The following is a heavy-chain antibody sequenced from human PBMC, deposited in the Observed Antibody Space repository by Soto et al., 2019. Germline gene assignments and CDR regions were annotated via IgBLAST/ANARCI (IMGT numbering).Heavy chain of an antibody. Sequence: GGSLRLSCAASGFTISNYLMHWVRQAPGKGLVWVSRISSDGSSTTYAASVKGRITISRDDAKSTLYLQMNSLRAEDTAVYYFSKEKEPGEIYTWCQRTPLPVSA. J-gene: IGHJ5*02. CDR3: SKEKEPGEIYT. D-gene: IGHD4-17*01. CDR1: GFTISNYL. CDR2: ISSDGSST. V-gene: IGHV3-74*01.